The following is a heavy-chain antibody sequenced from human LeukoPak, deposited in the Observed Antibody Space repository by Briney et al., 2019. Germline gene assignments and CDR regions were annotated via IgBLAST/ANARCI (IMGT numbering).Heavy chain of an antibody. Sequence: ASVKLSCKASGYTFTIYGISWVRQAPGQGTEWMGWISVYDGNTNYAQRLQGRVTKTTDTATSTAYMELGNLRSDDTAVYYCARGYCSGGRCYDILNYQYGMDVWGQGTTVTVSS. CDR2: ISVYDGNT. D-gene: IGHD2-15*01. V-gene: IGHV1-18*01. CDR1: GYTFTIYG. J-gene: IGHJ6*02. CDR3: ARGYCSGGRCYDILNYQYGMDV.